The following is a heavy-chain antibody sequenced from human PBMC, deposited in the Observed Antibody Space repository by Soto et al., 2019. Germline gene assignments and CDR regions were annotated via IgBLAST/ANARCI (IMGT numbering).Heavy chain of an antibody. V-gene: IGHV5-51*01. CDR3: ARNDYGGNSVDY. CDR1: GYNFAGYW. J-gene: IGHJ4*02. CDR2: IYPGDSDT. D-gene: IGHD4-17*01. Sequence: RGESVKISCXGSGYNFAGYWIAWVRQMPGKGLELMGIIYPGDSDTRYSPSFQGQVTISADKSISTAYLQWSSLKASDTAMYYCARNDYGGNSVDYWGQGTLVTVSS.